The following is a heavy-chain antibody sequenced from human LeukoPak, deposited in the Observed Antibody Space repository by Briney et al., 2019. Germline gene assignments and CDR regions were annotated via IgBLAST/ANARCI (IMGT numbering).Heavy chain of an antibody. V-gene: IGHV3-7*01. CDR2: IKKDGSEK. D-gene: IGHD3-10*01. CDR3: ARGLAGEFEPYEYDY. CDR1: GFMFSSYW. J-gene: IGHJ4*02. Sequence: GGSLRLSCAASGFMFSSYWMSWVRQAPGKGLEWVANIKKDGSEKYYVDSVKGRLTISRENAKNSLYLQMNSLRAGDTAVYYCARGLAGEFEPYEYDYWGQGTLVTVSS.